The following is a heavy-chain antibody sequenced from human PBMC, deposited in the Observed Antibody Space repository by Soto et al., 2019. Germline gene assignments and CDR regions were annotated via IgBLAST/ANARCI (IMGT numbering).Heavy chain of an antibody. CDR2: INPNDGAT. J-gene: IGHJ4*02. D-gene: IGHD2-21*02. Sequence: XSVKVACKASGYSFTSYYMHWVRQAPGQGLEWMAIINPNDGATSYAQKFQGRVTMTRDTSTSTVYMDLSSLRSEDTAMYYCARDGGDPDYWGQGTLVTVSS. CDR1: GYSFTSYY. V-gene: IGHV1-46*01. CDR3: ARDGGDPDY.